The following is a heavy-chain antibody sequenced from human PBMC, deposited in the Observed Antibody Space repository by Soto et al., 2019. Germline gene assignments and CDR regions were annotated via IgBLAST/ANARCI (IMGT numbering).Heavy chain of an antibody. Sequence: QVQVIQFWGEVKKPGSSVMVSCQVCGGIFSTYAISWLRQAPGQGLEWMGGIIPIFGTPNYAQNFQGRVTITADESTSTAYMELSGLRSEDTAVYYCARDRDDSGSGNYYNRIDFWGQGTLVTVSS. V-gene: IGHV1-69*01. CDR1: GGIFSTYA. J-gene: IGHJ4*02. CDR2: IIPIFGTP. D-gene: IGHD3-10*01. CDR3: ARDRDDSGSGNYYNRIDF.